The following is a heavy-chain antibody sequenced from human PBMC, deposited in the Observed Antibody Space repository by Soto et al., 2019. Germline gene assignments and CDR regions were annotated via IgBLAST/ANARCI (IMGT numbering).Heavy chain of an antibody. D-gene: IGHD6-6*01. CDR1: GGSISSGGYF. V-gene: IGHV4-31*01. J-gene: IGHJ6*02. Sequence: QVQLQESGPGLVKPSQTLSLTCTVSGGSISSGGYFWSWIRQHPGKGLGWIGFIYYSGSTYYNPSLKNPVPLSVTTSKNQLSLKLRAVTAADTAVYYCAREGAAPYYYYGMDVWGQGTTVTVSS. CDR2: IYYSGST. CDR3: AREGAAPYYYYGMDV.